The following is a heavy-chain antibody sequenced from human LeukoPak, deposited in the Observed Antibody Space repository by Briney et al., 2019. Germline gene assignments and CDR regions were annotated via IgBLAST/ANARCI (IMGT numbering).Heavy chain of an antibody. CDR1: GFTFTSYA. D-gene: IGHD6-19*01. V-gene: IGHV3-7*01. J-gene: IGHJ4*02. CDR2: IKQDGSEK. CDR3: ARESSSGWYAFDY. Sequence: AGGSLRLSCAASGFTFTSYAIHWVRQAPGNGLEWVANIKQDGSEKYYVDSVKGRFTISRDNAKNSLYLQMNSLRAEDTAVYYCARESSSGWYAFDYWGQGTLVTVSS.